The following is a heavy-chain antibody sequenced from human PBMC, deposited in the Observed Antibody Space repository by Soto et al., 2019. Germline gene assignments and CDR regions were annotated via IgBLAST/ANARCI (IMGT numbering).Heavy chain of an antibody. D-gene: IGHD6-6*01. CDR3: AGSIAAVDD. J-gene: IGHJ4*02. CDR1: CGSFSGYY. CDR2: INHSGST. V-gene: IGHV4-34*01. Sequence: PSETPSLTCAVYCGSFSGYYWSWIRQPPGKGLEWIGEINHSGSTNYNPSLKSRVTISVDTSKNQFSLKLSSVTAADTVVYYCAGSIAAVDDCGKGTLVTVSS.